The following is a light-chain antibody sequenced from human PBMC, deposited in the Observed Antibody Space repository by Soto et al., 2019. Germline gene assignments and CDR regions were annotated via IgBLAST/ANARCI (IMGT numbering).Light chain of an antibody. CDR3: QQYNSYS. V-gene: IGKV1-5*01. CDR1: QSISSW. CDR2: HAS. Sequence: DIQRTQAPSPLSAAVGDRVTITCRASQSISSWLAWYQKKQGKAPKVLIYHASNLQSGVPSRFSGSGSGTEFTLTISSLQPDDFSNYYCQQYNSYSFGQGTQLEI. J-gene: IGKJ1*01.